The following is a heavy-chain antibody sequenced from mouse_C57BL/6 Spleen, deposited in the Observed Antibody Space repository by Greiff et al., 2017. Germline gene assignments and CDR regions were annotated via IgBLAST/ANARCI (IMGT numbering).Heavy chain of an antibody. Sequence: EVQLVESGGDLVKPGGSLKLSCEASGFTFSSYGMSWVRQTQDKRLEWVATISSGGSYTYYPDSVKGRFTISRDNAKNTLYLQMSSLKSEDTAMYYWAREGITTVVATSTWYFDVWGTGTTVTVSS. D-gene: IGHD1-1*01. CDR2: ISSGGSYT. CDR1: GFTFSSYG. V-gene: IGHV5-6*01. J-gene: IGHJ1*03. CDR3: AREGITTVVATSTWYFDV.